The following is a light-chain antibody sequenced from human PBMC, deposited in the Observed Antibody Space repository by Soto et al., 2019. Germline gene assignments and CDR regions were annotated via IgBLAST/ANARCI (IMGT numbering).Light chain of an antibody. CDR3: QQYNSYST. J-gene: IGKJ1*01. CDR2: MAS. CDR1: QSISRW. V-gene: IGKV1-5*03. Sequence: DIQMTQSPSTLSASVGDRVTITCRASQSISRWLAWDQRKPGKAPNLLIYMASSLDSGVPSRFSGNGSGTEFTLTISSLQPDDFATYYCQQYNSYSTFGQGTKVEIK.